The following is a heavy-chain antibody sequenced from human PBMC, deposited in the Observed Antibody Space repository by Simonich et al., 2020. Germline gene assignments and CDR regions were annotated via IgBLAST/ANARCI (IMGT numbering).Heavy chain of an antibody. CDR2: INPNSGGT. CDR3: ARDPVVPAAIRNAFDI. D-gene: IGHD2-2*01. CDR1: GYTFTGYY. V-gene: IGHV1-2*02. Sequence: QVQLVQSGAEVKKPGASVKVSCKASGYTFTGYYMHWGRQAPGQGLECMGWINPNSGGTNYAQKFQGRVTMTRDTSISTAYMELGRLRSDDTAVYYCARDPVVPAAIRNAFDIWGQGTMVTVSS. J-gene: IGHJ3*02.